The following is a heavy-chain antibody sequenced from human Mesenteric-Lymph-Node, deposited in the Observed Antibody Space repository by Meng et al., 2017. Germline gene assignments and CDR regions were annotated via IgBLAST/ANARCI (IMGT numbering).Heavy chain of an antibody. V-gene: IGHV5-51*01. D-gene: IGHD4-17*01. CDR2: IYPGDSDT. J-gene: IGHJ4*02. CDR1: GYSFTSYW. Sequence: GESLKISCKGSGYSFTSYWIGWVRQMPGKGLEWMGIIYPGDSDTRYSPSFQGQVTISADKSISTAYLQWSSLKASDTAMYYCARRADHDYGDYEGHFDYWGQGTLVTAPQ. CDR3: ARRADHDYGDYEGHFDY.